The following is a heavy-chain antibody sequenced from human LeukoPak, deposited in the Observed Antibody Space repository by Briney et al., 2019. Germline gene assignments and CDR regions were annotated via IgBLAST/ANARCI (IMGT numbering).Heavy chain of an antibody. J-gene: IGHJ4*02. CDR2: ITGSGVST. V-gene: IGHV3-23*01. Sequence: SGGSLRLSCAASGFTFSSYAMSWVRQAPGKGLEWVSAITGSGVSTNNADSVKGRFTISRDNSENTLYLQMNSLRVEDTAVYYCVKTSSGYYYFDYWGQGTLVTVSS. D-gene: IGHD3-22*01. CDR3: VKTSSGYYYFDY. CDR1: GFTFSSYA.